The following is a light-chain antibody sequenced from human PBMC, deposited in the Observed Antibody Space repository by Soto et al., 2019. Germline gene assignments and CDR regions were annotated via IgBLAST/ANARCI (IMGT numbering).Light chain of an antibody. CDR2: AAS. J-gene: IGKJ3*01. CDR1: QSVSSN. V-gene: IGKV3-15*01. CDR3: QQYNNWPRT. Sequence: EIVMTQSPATLSVSPGERATLSCRASQSVSSNLAWYQQKPGQAPRLLIYAASTRATGVPARVSGSGSGTEFTLTISSLQSEDFAVYYCQQYNNWPRTFGPGTKVDIK.